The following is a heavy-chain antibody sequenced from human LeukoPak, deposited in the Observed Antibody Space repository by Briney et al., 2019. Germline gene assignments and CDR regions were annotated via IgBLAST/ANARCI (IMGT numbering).Heavy chain of an antibody. D-gene: IGHD2-2*01. CDR3: LGVVPAARYQRYYYYYMDV. J-gene: IGHJ6*03. Sequence: NPSETLSLTCTVSGGSISSSSYYWGWIRQPPGKGLEWIGSIYYSGSTYYNPSLKSRVTISVDTSKNQFSLRLSSVTAADTAVYYCLGVVPAARYQRYYYYYMDVWGKGITVTVSS. CDR2: IYYSGST. CDR1: GGSISSSSYY. V-gene: IGHV4-39*01.